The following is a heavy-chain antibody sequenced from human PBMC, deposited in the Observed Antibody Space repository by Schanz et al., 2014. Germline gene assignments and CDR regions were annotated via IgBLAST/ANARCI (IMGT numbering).Heavy chain of an antibody. CDR3: ARDPYSASYFPSPPLYGLDV. CDR2: INPSGGST. J-gene: IGHJ6*02. V-gene: IGHV1-46*01. CDR1: GYSFTSYY. Sequence: QVQLVQSGAEGKKPGASVKVSCKAFGYSFTSYYIHWVRQAPGQGLEWMATINPSGGSTSFAQKFQGRVTMTRATSTSTVNMELTSLRSEDTAVYYCARDPYSASYFPSPPLYGLDVWGQGTTVTVSS. D-gene: IGHD1-26*01.